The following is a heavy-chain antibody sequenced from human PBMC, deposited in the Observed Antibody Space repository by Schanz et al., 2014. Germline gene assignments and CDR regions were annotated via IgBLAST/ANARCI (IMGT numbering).Heavy chain of an antibody. Sequence: EVQLVESGGGLVQPGGSLRLSCVASGFTFSTYAMTWVRQAPGKGLEWVSSISIRGGNTYYTDSVKGRFTISRDNSKNTLDLQMSSLRADDTAVYYCARDRGSAVGYQYYGMDVWGQGTTVTVSS. CDR1: GFTFSTYA. J-gene: IGHJ6*02. CDR2: ISIRGGNT. CDR3: ARDRGSAVGYQYYGMDV. D-gene: IGHD3-22*01. V-gene: IGHV3-23*04.